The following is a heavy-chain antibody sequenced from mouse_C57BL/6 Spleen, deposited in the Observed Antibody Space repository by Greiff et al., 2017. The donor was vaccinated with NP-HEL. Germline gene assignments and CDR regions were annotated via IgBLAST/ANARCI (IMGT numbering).Heavy chain of an antibody. D-gene: IGHD1-1*01. CDR2: ISSGSSTI. V-gene: IGHV5-17*01. Sequence: EVKLVESGGGLVKPGGSLKLSCAASGFTFSDYGMHWVRQAPEKGLEWVAYISSGSSTIYYADTVKGRFTISRDNAKNTLFLQMTSLRSEDTAMYYCAKTGYYYGSSPAWFAYWGQETLVTVSA. J-gene: IGHJ3*01. CDR3: AKTGYYYGSSPAWFAY. CDR1: GFTFSDYG.